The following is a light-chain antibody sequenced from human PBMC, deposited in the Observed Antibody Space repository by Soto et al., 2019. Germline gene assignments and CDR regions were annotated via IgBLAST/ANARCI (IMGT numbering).Light chain of an antibody. Sequence: QAVVTQPPSVSGAPGQRVTISCTGSSSNIGAGYDVHWYQQLPGTAAKLLIYGNSNRPSGVPDRFSGSKSGTSASLAITGLQAEDEADYYCQSYDSSLRGEVFGGGTKLTVL. CDR2: GNS. CDR3: QSYDSSLRGEV. CDR1: SSNIGAGYD. J-gene: IGLJ2*01. V-gene: IGLV1-40*01.